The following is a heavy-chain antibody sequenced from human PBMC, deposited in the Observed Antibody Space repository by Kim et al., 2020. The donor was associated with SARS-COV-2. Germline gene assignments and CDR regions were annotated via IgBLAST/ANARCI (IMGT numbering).Heavy chain of an antibody. D-gene: IGHD6-13*01. Sequence: SETLSLTCTVSGGSISSSSYYWGWIRQPPGKGLEWIGSIYYSGSTYYNPSLKSRVTISVDTSKNQFSLKLSSVTAADTAVYYCATPYSSSWLFFDYWGQGTLVTVSS. CDR3: ATPYSSSWLFFDY. J-gene: IGHJ4*02. CDR1: GGSISSSSYY. CDR2: IYYSGST. V-gene: IGHV4-39*01.